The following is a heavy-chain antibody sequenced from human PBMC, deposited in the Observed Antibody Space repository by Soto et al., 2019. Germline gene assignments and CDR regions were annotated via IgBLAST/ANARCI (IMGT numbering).Heavy chain of an antibody. CDR1: GFTFSTYA. D-gene: IGHD3-10*01. CDR2: ISASGKTI. CDR3: ESFWEREDYYDY. V-gene: IGHV3-48*03. Sequence: GGTLRHPCAASGFTFSTYATNRVRQAPGKGLEWIAFISASGKTIYYADSVRGRFTISRDNAKKSVYLEMKSLRDDDTAVYFCESFWEREDYYDYWGQGTQVTVSS. J-gene: IGHJ4*02.